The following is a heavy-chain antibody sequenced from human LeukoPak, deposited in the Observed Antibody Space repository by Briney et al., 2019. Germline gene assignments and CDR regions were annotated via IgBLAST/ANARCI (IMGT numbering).Heavy chain of an antibody. J-gene: IGHJ4*02. CDR3: VKDFCRGGNCPFPFFDS. D-gene: IGHD4-23*01. Sequence: GGSLRLSCVASGFTISGRAMSWVRQAPAKGLEWVSITVAGYSETHYADSVRGRFTISRDDSSNTLSLEMNSLRADDTGTYYCVKDFCRGGNCPFPFFDSWGQGTVVTVSS. V-gene: IGHV3-23*01. CDR1: GFTISGRA. CDR2: TVAGYSET.